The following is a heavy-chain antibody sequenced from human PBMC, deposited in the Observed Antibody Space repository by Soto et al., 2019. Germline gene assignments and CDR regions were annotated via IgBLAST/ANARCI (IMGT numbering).Heavy chain of an antibody. D-gene: IGHD2-15*01. CDR1: GDSISTVDYF. J-gene: IGHJ5*01. CDR3: ARGRYCLTGRCFPNWFDS. Sequence: SETLSLTCSVSGDSISTVDYFWAWIRQPPGQALEYIGYIYKSATTYYNPSFESRVAISIGTSESQFSLNVTSVTAAYTAVYFCARGRYCLTGRCFPNWFDSWGQGTLVTVSS. CDR2: IYKSATT. V-gene: IGHV4-30-4*01.